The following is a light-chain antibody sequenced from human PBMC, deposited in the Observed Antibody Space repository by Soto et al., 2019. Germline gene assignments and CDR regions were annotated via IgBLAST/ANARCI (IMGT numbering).Light chain of an antibody. CDR2: EVS. J-gene: IGLJ2*01. CDR3: SSFAGSRVLV. V-gene: IGLV2-14*01. CDR1: SGDVGGYKF. Sequence: QSALTQPASVSGSPGQSITIYCTGTSGDVGGYKFVSWYQQHPGKAPKLMIYEVSNRPSGVSSRFSGSKSGNTASLTISGLQAEDEADYYCSSFAGSRVLVLGGGTKLTVL.